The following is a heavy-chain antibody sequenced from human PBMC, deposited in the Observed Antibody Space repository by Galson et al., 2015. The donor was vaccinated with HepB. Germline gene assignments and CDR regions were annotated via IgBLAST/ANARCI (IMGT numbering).Heavy chain of an antibody. J-gene: IGHJ5*02. Sequence: SLRLSCAASGFTFTSYAMSWVRQGPGRRLEWVSTITGSSGLTNYADSVKGRFTVSRDNSKNTLFLQMSSLRVEDTGVYYCARPRGDSFNMVWGLSWGQGILVTVS. CDR3: ARPRGDSFNMVWGLS. CDR2: ITGSSGLT. V-gene: IGHV3-23*01. D-gene: IGHD3-10*01. CDR1: GFTFTSYA.